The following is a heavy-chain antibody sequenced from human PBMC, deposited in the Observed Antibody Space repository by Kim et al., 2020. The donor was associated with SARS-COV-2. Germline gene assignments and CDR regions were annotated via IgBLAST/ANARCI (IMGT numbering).Heavy chain of an antibody. CDR3: FTGGGY. Sequence: TAGGTTDYAAPVQGRFTISRDDSKNTLYLQMNSLKTEDTAVYYCFTGGGYWGQGTLVTVSS. J-gene: IGHJ4*02. V-gene: IGHV3-15*01. CDR2: TAGGTT. D-gene: IGHD2-15*01.